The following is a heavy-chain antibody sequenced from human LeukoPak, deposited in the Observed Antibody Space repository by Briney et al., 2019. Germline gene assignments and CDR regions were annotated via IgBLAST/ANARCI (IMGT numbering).Heavy chain of an antibody. CDR1: GFTFSSYN. V-gene: IGHV3-21*01. CDR2: ISPTSSYT. D-gene: IGHD1-26*01. J-gene: IGHJ5*01. CDR3: ARTTRPSGPFDS. Sequence: GGSLRLSCAASGFTFSSYNMNWVRQAPGKGLDWVSSISPTSSYTSYTDSVKGRFTISRGNAKNSLYLQMNSLRVEDTAVYYCARTTRPSGPFDSWGQGTLVTVSS.